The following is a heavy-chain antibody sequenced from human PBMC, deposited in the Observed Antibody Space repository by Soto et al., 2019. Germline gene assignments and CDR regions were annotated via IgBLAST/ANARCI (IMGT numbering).Heavy chain of an antibody. J-gene: IGHJ3*02. CDR2: MGNDGITT. CDR3: AKEFQWELHAFDI. CDR1: GFTFSTYG. Sequence: AASGFTFSTYGMHWVRQAPGKGLEWVAVMGNDGITTFYADSVKGRFTISRDNSKNTLFLQMNSLRADDTAVYYCAKEFQWELHAFDIWGQGTMVTVSS. D-gene: IGHD1-26*01. V-gene: IGHV3-30*02.